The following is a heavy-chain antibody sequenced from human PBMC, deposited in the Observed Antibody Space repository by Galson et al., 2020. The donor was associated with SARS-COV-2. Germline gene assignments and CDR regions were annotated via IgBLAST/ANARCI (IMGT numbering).Heavy chain of an antibody. V-gene: IGHV3-7*01. CDR2: IRGDGSET. J-gene: IGHJ4*02. CDR1: GFTFKDFW. D-gene: IGHD6-19*01. CDR3: SREGCQGGY. Sequence: GESLKISCAVSGFTFKDFWMSWFRQAPGKGLEWVANIRGDGSETNYVDSVQGRFFISRDNAIDSLFLQMNNLTADDTAVYFCSREGCQGGYWGQGTRVTVSS.